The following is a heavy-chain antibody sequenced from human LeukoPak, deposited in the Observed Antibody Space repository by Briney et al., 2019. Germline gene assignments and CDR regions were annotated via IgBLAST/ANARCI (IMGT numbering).Heavy chain of an antibody. CDR3: ARAETAYYGSGSYYKSAPCYYYGMDV. V-gene: IGHV1-69*13. D-gene: IGHD3-10*01. J-gene: IGHJ6*02. CDR1: GGTFSSYA. Sequence: SVKVSCKASGGTFSSYAISWVRQAPGQGLEWMGGIIPIFGTANYAQKFQGRVTITADESTSTAYMELSSLRSEDTAVYYCARAETAYYGSGSYYKSAPCYYYGMDVWGQGTTVTVSS. CDR2: IIPIFGTA.